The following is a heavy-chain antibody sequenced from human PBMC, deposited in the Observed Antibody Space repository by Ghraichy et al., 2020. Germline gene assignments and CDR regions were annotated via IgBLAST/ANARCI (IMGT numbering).Heavy chain of an antibody. CDR1: GASIINGHYF. J-gene: IGHJ6*03. Sequence: SETLTLTCTVSGASIINGHYFWSWIRQHPGKGLEWIGYIYSSGSTYSNPSLKSRVTISGDTSKNQFSLKLRSVTAADAAVYYCARLGEEDYYYYYYMDVWGKGTTVTVSS. V-gene: IGHV4-31*03. CDR2: IYSSGST. CDR3: ARLGEEDYYYYYYMDV. D-gene: IGHD3-16*01.